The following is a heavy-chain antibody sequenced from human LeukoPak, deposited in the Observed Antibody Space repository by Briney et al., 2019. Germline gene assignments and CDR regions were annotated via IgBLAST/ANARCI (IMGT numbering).Heavy chain of an antibody. V-gene: IGHV1-46*01. J-gene: IGHJ4*02. CDR3: ARDPDCSGGSCEGFFDY. CDR1: GYTLTSYY. CDR2: INPGGGNT. Sequence: GSVTVSFKASGYTLTSYYLHGVRQAPSREGEGMGLINPGGGNTSYAQKFQGRVTMTRDTSTSTVYMELSSLRSEDTAVYYCARDPDCSGGSCEGFFDYWGQGTLVTVSS. D-gene: IGHD2-15*01.